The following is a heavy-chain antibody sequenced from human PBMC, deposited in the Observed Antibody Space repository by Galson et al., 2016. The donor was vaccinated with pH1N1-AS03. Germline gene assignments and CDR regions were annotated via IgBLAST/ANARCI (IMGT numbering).Heavy chain of an antibody. CDR2: VDPDTSKT. J-gene: IGHJ4*02. V-gene: IGHV1-69-2*01. CDR1: GYTFTDYN. D-gene: IGHD6-6*01. Sequence: QSGAEVKKPGESLQISCKVSGYTFTDYNMHWVQQAPGKGLEWMGLVDPDTSKTKYAEKFQGRVTITADTSRDTAYMDLSGLRSADTAIYYCATDGPRGSLSSWGQGTLVTVSS. CDR3: ATDGPRGSLSS.